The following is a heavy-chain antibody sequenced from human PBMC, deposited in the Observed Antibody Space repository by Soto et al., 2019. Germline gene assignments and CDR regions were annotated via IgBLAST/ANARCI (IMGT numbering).Heavy chain of an antibody. J-gene: IGHJ4*02. CDR2: IVVGSGNT. V-gene: IGHV1-58*01. Sequence: SVKVSCKASGFTFTSSAVQWVRQARGQRLEWIGWIVVGSGNTNYAQKFQERVTITRDISTSTAYMELSSLRSEDTAVYYCARDPDPYSSMWSELDYWGQGTLVTVSS. CDR3: ARDPDPYSSMWSELDY. D-gene: IGHD6-13*01. CDR1: GFTFTSSA.